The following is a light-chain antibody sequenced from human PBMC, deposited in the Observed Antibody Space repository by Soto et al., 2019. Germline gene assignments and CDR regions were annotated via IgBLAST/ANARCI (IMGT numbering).Light chain of an antibody. CDR1: TSDVGGYHY. J-gene: IGLJ2*01. CDR3: SSYAGSNNFVV. Sequence: QSALTQPPSASGSPGQSVTISCTGTTSDVGGYHYVSWFQQHPGKAPKLMIYEVSKRPSRVPDRFSGSKSGNTASRTVSGLQAEDEADYYCSSYAGSNNFVVFGGGTKLTFL. V-gene: IGLV2-8*01. CDR2: EVS.